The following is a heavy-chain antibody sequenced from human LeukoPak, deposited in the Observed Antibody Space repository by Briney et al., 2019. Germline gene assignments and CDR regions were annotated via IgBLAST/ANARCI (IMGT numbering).Heavy chain of an antibody. CDR1: GYTFSDYY. V-gene: IGHV1-2*02. J-gene: IGHJ4*02. CDR2: TKSNSGGT. CDR3: ARERDSAYDLLY. D-gene: IGHD3-9*01. Sequence: GASVKVSCKASGYTFSDYYMHWVRQAPGQGLEWMGWTKSNSGGTNYAQKFQGRVTMTRDTSITTAYMELSSLRSDDTAVYYCARERDSAYDLLYWGQGTLVTVSS.